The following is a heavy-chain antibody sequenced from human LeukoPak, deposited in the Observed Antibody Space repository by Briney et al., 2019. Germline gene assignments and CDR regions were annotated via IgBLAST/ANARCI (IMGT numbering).Heavy chain of an antibody. Sequence: ASVKVSCKASGYTFTGYYMHWVRQAPGQGLEWMGRLNPNSGGTNYAQKFQGRVTMTRDTSISTAYMELSRLRSDDTAVYYCARAGYYYDSSGYYYNCWGQGTLVTVSS. CDR1: GYTFTGYY. CDR3: ARAGYYYDSSGYYYNC. V-gene: IGHV1-2*06. CDR2: LNPNSGGT. D-gene: IGHD3-22*01. J-gene: IGHJ4*02.